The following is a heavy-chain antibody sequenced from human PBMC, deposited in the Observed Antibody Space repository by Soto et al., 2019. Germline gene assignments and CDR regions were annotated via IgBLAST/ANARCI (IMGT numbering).Heavy chain of an antibody. D-gene: IGHD6-19*01. Sequence: SETLSLTCTVSGGSISSYYCSWMRQPAGKGLEWIGRIYTSGSTNYNPSLKSRVTISLDKSKSQFSLRLISVTAADTAVYYCTREQSDDNYFDPWGQGTLVTVSS. CDR1: GGSISSYY. CDR3: TREQSDDNYFDP. V-gene: IGHV4-4*07. CDR2: IYTSGST. J-gene: IGHJ5*02.